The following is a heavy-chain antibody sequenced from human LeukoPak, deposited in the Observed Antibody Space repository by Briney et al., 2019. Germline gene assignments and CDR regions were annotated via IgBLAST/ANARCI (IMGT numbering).Heavy chain of an antibody. Sequence: PGGSLRLSCAASGFTFSSYSMNWVRQAPGKGLGWVSSISSSSSYIYYADSVKGRFTISRDNAENSLYLQMNSLRAEDTAVYYCARGPVVVTALNWFDPWGQGTLVTVSS. CDR1: GFTFSSYS. V-gene: IGHV3-21*01. CDR3: ARGPVVVTALNWFDP. D-gene: IGHD2-21*02. J-gene: IGHJ5*02. CDR2: ISSSSSYI.